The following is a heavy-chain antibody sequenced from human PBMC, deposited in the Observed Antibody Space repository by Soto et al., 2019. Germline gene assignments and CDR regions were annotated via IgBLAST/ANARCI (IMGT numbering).Heavy chain of an antibody. D-gene: IGHD3-3*01. CDR3: ARDRPAAYYDFWSGYPRAPDY. V-gene: IGHV1-46*01. J-gene: IGHJ4*02. CDR1: GYTFTSYY. Sequence: ASVKVSCKASGYTFTSYYMHWVRQAPGQGLEWMGIINPSGGSTSYAQKFQGRVTMTRDTSTSTVYMELSSLRSEDTAVYYCARDRPAAYYDFWSGYPRAPDYWGQGTLVTVSS. CDR2: INPSGGST.